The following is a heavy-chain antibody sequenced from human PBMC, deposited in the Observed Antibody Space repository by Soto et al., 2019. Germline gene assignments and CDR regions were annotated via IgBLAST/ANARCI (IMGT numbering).Heavy chain of an antibody. V-gene: IGHV4-34*01. J-gene: IGHJ4*02. CDR3: ARGGVVTALDY. CDR1: CGAFSGYY. CDR2: INHSGSS. D-gene: IGHD2-21*02. Sequence: SETLSLAFAVYCGAFSGYYWSWIRQPPGKGLECIGEINHSGSSNYNPSLKSRVTISVDTSKNQFSLKLSSVTAADTAVYYCARGGVVTALDYWGQGTLVTVSS.